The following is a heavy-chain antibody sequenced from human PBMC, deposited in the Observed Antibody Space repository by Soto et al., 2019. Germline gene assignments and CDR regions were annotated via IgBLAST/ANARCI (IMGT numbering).Heavy chain of an antibody. D-gene: IGHD6-19*01. V-gene: IGHV3-7*01. Sequence: GGSLRVSRAAAGFNFISYWMSWVRQDPGKGLEWVANIKQDGSEKYYVDSVKGRFTISRDNAKNSLYLQMNSLRAEDTAVYYCARDKAVAGTGYYYYYYMDVWGKGTTVTVSS. CDR3: ARDKAVAGTGYYYYYYMDV. J-gene: IGHJ6*03. CDR1: GFNFISYW. CDR2: IKQDGSEK.